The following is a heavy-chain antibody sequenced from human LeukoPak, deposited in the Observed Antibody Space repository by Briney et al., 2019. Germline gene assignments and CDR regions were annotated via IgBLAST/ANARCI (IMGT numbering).Heavy chain of an antibody. Sequence: PGGSLRLSCAASGFTVSSNYMRWVRQAPGKELEWVSVIYSGGSKYYAESVKGGFTISRGNSKNTPVLQMNMLIAKDTAMDYCARDPSPYGGSDYYYYNDMDVWGQGTTVTVSS. J-gene: IGHJ6*02. D-gene: IGHD1-26*01. CDR1: GFTVSSNY. V-gene: IGHV3-53*01. CDR3: ARDPSPYGGSDYYYYNDMDV. CDR2: IYSGGSK.